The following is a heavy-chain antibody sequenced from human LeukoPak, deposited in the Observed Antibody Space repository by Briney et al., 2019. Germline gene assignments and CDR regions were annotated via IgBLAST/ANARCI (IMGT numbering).Heavy chain of an antibody. J-gene: IGHJ4*02. D-gene: IGHD3-3*01. CDR1: GSPFTGYY. CDR2: INPNSGGT. Sequence: GASVKVSCKASGSPFTGYYMHWVRQAPGQGLEWMGWINPNSGGTNYAQKFQGRVTMTRDTSISTACMELGRLRSDDTAVYYCASIDYDFWSGYGYFFDYWGQGTLVTVSS. CDR3: ASIDYDFWSGYGYFFDY. V-gene: IGHV1-2*02.